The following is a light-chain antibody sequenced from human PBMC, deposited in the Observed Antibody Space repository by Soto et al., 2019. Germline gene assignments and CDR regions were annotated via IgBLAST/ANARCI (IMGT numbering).Light chain of an antibody. Sequence: QSVLTQPASVSGSPGQSITISCTGTSSDVGGYNYVSWYQQHPGKAPKLMIFDVNNRPSGVSNRFSGSKSGNTASLTISGLQAEDEADYYCSSYTSSSTYVLGTGPK. CDR1: SSDVGGYNY. CDR2: DVN. V-gene: IGLV2-14*01. J-gene: IGLJ1*01. CDR3: SSYTSSSTYV.